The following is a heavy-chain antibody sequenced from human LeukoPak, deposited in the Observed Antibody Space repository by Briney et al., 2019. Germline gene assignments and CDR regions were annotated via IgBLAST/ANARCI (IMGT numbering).Heavy chain of an antibody. V-gene: IGHV1-2*02. CDR2: INPNSGGT. J-gene: IGHJ4*02. CDR1: GYTFTGYY. D-gene: IGHD3-9*01. CDR3: ARSPHILTGENFDY. Sequence: ASVKVSCKSSGYTFTGYYIHWVRQAPGQGLEWMGCINPNSGGTNYAQKFQGRVTMTRDTSITTAYMEMSRLRSDDTALYYCARSPHILTGENFDYWGQGTLVTVSS.